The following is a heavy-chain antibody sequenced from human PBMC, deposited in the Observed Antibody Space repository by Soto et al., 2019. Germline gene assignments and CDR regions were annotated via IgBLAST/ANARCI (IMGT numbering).Heavy chain of an antibody. CDR3: ASDPSDDYNAFDF. Sequence: CTVSGVSITSRNFWSWVRQPPGKGLEWIGEVYEGGATNYNPSLKSRVTISVDKAKSQFSLNLSSVTAADTAVYYCASDPSDDYNAFDFWGQGIPVTVSS. D-gene: IGHD4-4*01. V-gene: IGHV4-4*02. CDR1: GVSITSRNF. J-gene: IGHJ4*02. CDR2: VYEGGAT.